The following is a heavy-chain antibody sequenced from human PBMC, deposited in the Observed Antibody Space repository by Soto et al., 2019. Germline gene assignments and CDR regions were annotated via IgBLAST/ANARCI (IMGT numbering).Heavy chain of an antibody. CDR2: ISGSGGGT. CDR1: GFTFNSYA. Sequence: EVQLLESGGDLVQPGGSLRLSCATSGFTFNSYAMSWVRQAPGKGLEWVSGISGSGGGTYNLDYVKGRFTISKDSSSNTLYLQMNSLRAEDTALYFCGKDHNGDYVGGFDFWGPGTMVTVSS. D-gene: IGHD4-17*01. CDR3: GKDHNGDYVGGFDF. V-gene: IGHV3-23*01. J-gene: IGHJ3*01.